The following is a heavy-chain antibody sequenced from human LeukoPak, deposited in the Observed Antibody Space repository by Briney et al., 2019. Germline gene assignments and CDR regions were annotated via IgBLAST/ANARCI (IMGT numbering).Heavy chain of an antibody. CDR3: ARSTPADIVVVPAAIDYFDY. D-gene: IGHD2-2*02. Sequence: SVKVSCKASGGTFGSYAISWVRQAPGQGLEWMGRIIPIFGTANYAQKFQGRVTITTDESTSTAYMELSSLRSEDTAVYYCARSTPADIVVVPAAIDYFDYWGQGTLVTVSS. J-gene: IGHJ4*02. V-gene: IGHV1-69*05. CDR1: GGTFGSYA. CDR2: IIPIFGTA.